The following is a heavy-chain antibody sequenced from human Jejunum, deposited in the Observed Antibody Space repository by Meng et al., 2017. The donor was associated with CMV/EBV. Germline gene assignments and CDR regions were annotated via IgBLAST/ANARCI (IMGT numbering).Heavy chain of an antibody. D-gene: IGHD3-9*01. Sequence: QVQLQESGPGLSKSSVSLPLTVTGSYVSISSSTYFWGWIRQCQGKGLEWIGSIFYSGDNYYSPSLKSRIVISVDTSKNQFSLKMTSMTAADTAVYFCARELTLSRGLFDYWGQGTLVTVSS. CDR2: IFYSGDN. V-gene: IGHV4-39*07. J-gene: IGHJ4*02. CDR1: YVSISSSTYF. CDR3: ARELTLSRGLFDY.